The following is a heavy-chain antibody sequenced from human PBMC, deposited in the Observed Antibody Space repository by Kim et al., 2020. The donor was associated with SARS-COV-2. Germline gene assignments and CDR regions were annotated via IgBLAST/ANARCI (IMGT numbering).Heavy chain of an antibody. Sequence: GDDQKFPGKVTMTRNTSISTAYMGLSSLRSEDTAVYYCARPAPEDGGGMDVWGQGTTVTVSS. J-gene: IGHJ6*02. CDR3: ARPAPEDGGGMDV. D-gene: IGHD3-10*01. V-gene: IGHV1-8*01.